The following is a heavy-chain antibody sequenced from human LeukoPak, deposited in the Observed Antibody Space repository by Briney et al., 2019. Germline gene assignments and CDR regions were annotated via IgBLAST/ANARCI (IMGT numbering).Heavy chain of an antibody. V-gene: IGHV3-23*01. CDR2: ISGSGGST. CDR1: GFSFCSYA. Sequence: GGSLRLSCAASGFSFCSYAMSWVRQAPGKGGEWVSAISGSGGSTYYADCVKGRFTISRDNSKNTLYMQMNSLRAEDTAVYYCANPDGQGNVYWGQGTLVTVSS. CDR3: ANPDGQGNVY. D-gene: IGHD2-8*01. J-gene: IGHJ4*02.